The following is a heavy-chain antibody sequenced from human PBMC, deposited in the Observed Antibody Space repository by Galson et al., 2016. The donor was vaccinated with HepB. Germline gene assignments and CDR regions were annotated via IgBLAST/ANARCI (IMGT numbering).Heavy chain of an antibody. V-gene: IGHV3-33*01. CDR2: IWSDGSHQ. Sequence: SLRLSCAASGFTLRRYGMHWVRRAPGKGLEWVAVIWSDGSHQYYADSVKGRFTISRDNSKNTLYLQMNSLRAEDTALYYCVRDESFGSDCSLFDFWGQGTLVTVSS. D-gene: IGHD2-21*02. CDR1: GFTLRRYG. CDR3: VRDESFGSDCSLFDF. J-gene: IGHJ4*02.